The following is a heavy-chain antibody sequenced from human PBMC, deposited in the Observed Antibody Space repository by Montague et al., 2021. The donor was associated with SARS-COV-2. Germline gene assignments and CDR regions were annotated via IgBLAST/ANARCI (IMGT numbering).Heavy chain of an antibody. V-gene: IGHV3-7*01. J-gene: IGHJ4*02. CDR3: ARDHYGSEDY. CDR1: GFSFSSRG. D-gene: IGHD3-10*01. Sequence: SQRLSWSASGFSFSSRGMSWVRQVPGKGLEWVATVEQDGSESHYVDSVKGRFTISRDNAKSSAYLQMSSLRVEDTAVYFCARDHYGSEDYWGQGILVTVSS. CDR2: VEQDGSES.